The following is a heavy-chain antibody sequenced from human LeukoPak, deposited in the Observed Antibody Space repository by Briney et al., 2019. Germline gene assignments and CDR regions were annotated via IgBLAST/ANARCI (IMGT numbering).Heavy chain of an antibody. CDR3: AKEASITVPAEGAFDI. CDR1: GFTFSSYA. CDR2: ISGSGGST. Sequence: PGGSLRLSCAASGFTFSSYAMSWVRQAPGKGLEWVSAISGSGGSTYYADSVKGRFTIFRDNSKNTLYLQMNSLRAEDTAVYYCAKEASITVPAEGAFDIWGQGTMVTVSS. J-gene: IGHJ3*02. D-gene: IGHD5-24*01. V-gene: IGHV3-23*01.